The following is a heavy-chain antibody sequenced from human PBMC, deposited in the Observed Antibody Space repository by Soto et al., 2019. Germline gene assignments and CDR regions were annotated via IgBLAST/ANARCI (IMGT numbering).Heavy chain of an antibody. J-gene: IGHJ4*02. V-gene: IGHV3-23*01. D-gene: IGHD4-17*01. CDR3: AKRNGDYGYDY. CDR2: ISGSGDYT. CDR1: GFTFSSYG. Sequence: EVQLLESGGGLVQPGGSLRLSCAASGFTFSSYGMSWVRQAPGKGLEWVSEISGSGDYTYYADPVKGRFTVSRDNSKNTLYLQMNSLRAEDTAVYYCAKRNGDYGYDYWGQGTLVTVSS.